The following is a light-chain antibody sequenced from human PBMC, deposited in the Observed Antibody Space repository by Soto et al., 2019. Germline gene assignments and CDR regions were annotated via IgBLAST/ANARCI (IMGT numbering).Light chain of an antibody. CDR2: AAS. J-gene: IGKJ4*01. Sequence: DIQMTQSPSSLSASVGGSVTITCRASHSIGTYLNWYQQESGRAPKLLICAASSLQSGVPSRFSGSGSGVNFTLSVSNLQPGDFATYYCQQTFSVPPTFGGGTKVDLK. V-gene: IGKV1-39*01. CDR3: QQTFSVPPT. CDR1: HSIGTY.